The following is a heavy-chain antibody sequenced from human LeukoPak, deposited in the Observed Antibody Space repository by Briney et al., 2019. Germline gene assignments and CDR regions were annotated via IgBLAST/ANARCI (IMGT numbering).Heavy chain of an antibody. J-gene: IGHJ4*02. CDR2: IWYDGSSK. V-gene: IGHV3-30*02. D-gene: IGHD3-22*01. Sequence: GGSLRLSCAASGFTFSSYAMYWVRQAPGKGLEWVASIWYDGSSKYYRDPVKGRFTISRDNSKNTLYLQMSSLRAEDTAVYYCVKDRTFSDYSFFDYWGQGTLVTVSS. CDR1: GFTFSSYA. CDR3: VKDRTFSDYSFFDY.